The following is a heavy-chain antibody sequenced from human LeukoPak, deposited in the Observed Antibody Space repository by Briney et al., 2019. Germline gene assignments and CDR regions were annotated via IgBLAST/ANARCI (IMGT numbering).Heavy chain of an antibody. CDR3: ARPSAPDYVDYYYYMDV. V-gene: IGHV3-21*01. D-gene: IGHD4-17*01. CDR2: ISSSSSYI. Sequence: GGSLRLSCADSGFTFSSYSMNWVRQAPGKGLEWVSSISSSSSYIYYADSVKGRFTISRDNAKNSLYLQMNSLRAEDTAVYYCARPSAPDYVDYYYYMDVWGKGTTVTVSS. CDR1: GFTFSSYS. J-gene: IGHJ6*03.